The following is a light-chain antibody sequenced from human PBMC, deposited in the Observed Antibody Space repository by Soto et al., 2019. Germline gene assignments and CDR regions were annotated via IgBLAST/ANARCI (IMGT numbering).Light chain of an antibody. CDR1: QSVSSN. CDR3: QQDNNWTPWT. CDR2: GAS. V-gene: IGKV3-15*01. Sequence: EIVMTQSPATLSVSPGERATLSCRASQSVSSNLAWYQQKPGQAPRLLIYGASTRATGIPARFSGSGSGTEFTLTISSLQSEDFAVYYCQQDNNWTPWTFGQGPKVEIK. J-gene: IGKJ1*01.